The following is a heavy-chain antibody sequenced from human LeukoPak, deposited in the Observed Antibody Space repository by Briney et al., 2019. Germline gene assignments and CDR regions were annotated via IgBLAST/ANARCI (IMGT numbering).Heavy chain of an antibody. Sequence: PGRSLRLSCAASGFIFDDYAMHWVRQAPGKGLVWVSRINSDGSSTSYADSVKGRFTISRDNAKNTLYLQMNSLRAEDTAVYYCAREKSGAAGPFDYWGQGTLVTVSS. CDR3: AREKSGAAGPFDY. CDR1: GFIFDDYA. D-gene: IGHD6-13*01. J-gene: IGHJ4*02. CDR2: INSDGSST. V-gene: IGHV3-74*01.